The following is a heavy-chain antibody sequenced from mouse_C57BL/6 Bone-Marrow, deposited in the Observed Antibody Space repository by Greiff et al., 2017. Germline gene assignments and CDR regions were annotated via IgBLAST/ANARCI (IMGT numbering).Heavy chain of an antibody. D-gene: IGHD2-4*01. Sequence: EVHLQGLELERVNPGASVKLPCKLSVYSSPGSYCHGLKQSFEKSLGWIGEIIPSTGGTSSNQKFKGKATLTVDKSSSTAYMQLKSLTSEDSAVYYCARSLLGYDYDRAWFAYWGQGTLVTVSA. CDR3: ARSLLGYDYDRAWFAY. CDR2: IIPSTGGT. V-gene: IGHV1-43*01. J-gene: IGHJ3*01. CDR1: VYSSPGSY.